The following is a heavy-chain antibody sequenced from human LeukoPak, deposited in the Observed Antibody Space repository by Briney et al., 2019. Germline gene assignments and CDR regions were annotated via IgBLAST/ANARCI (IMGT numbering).Heavy chain of an antibody. CDR3: ARHSEASSGWYAQIDY. CDR2: IYYSGST. CDR1: GGSISSYY. V-gene: IGHV4-59*08. J-gene: IGHJ4*02. D-gene: IGHD6-19*01. Sequence: SETLSLTCTVSGGSISSYYWSWIRQPPGKGLEWIGYIYYSGSTKYSPSLKSRVTISVDTSKNQFSLKLSSVTAADTAVYYCARHSEASSGWYAQIDYWGQGTLVTVSS.